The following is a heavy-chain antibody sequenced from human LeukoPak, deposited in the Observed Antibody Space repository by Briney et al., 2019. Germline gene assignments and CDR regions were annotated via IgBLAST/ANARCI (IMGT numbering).Heavy chain of an antibody. J-gene: IGHJ4*02. Sequence: PGGSLRLSCAASGFIFSNAWMSWVRQAPGKGLEWVGRIKSKTDGGTTDYAAPVKGRFTISRDDPKNTLYLQMNSLKTEDTAVYYCTTDPDCSGGSCYPVGYFDYWGQGTLVTVSS. D-gene: IGHD2-15*01. V-gene: IGHV3-15*01. CDR1: GFIFSNAW. CDR2: IKSKTDGGTT. CDR3: TTDPDCSGGSCYPVGYFDY.